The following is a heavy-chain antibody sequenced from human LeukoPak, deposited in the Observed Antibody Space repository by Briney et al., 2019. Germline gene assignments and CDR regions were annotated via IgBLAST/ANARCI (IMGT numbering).Heavy chain of an antibody. CDR2: IYPRDGST. V-gene: IGHV1-46*01. CDR3: ARDQEGFDY. CDR1: GYSFTSNY. Sequence: ASVKVSCTASGYSFTSNYIHWVRQAPGQGLEWMGMIYPRDGSTSYAQKFQGRVTVTRDTSTSTVHMELSGLRSEDTAVYYCARDQEGFDYWGQGTLVTVSS. J-gene: IGHJ4*02.